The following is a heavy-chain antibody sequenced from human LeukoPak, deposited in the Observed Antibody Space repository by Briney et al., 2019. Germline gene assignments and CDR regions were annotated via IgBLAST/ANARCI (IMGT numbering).Heavy chain of an antibody. Sequence: ASVKVSCKASGYTFTSYGISWVRQAPGQGLEWMGWISAYNGNTNYAQKLQGRVTMTTDTSTSTAYMELRSLGSDDTAVYYCARGVAAAGTGAFDIWGQGTMVTVSS. V-gene: IGHV1-18*01. D-gene: IGHD6-13*01. CDR1: GYTFTSYG. J-gene: IGHJ3*02. CDR3: ARGVAAAGTGAFDI. CDR2: ISAYNGNT.